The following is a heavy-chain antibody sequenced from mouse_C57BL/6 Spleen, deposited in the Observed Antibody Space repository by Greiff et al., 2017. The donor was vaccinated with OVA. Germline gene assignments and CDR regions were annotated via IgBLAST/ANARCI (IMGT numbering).Heavy chain of an antibody. Sequence: EVKLVESGGGLVKPGGSLKLSCAASGFTFSDYGMHWVRQAPEKGLEWVAYISSGSSTIYYADTVKGRFTISRDNAKNTLFLQMTSLRSEDTSMYYCARGSTGTDFDVWGTGTTVTVSS. CDR3: ARGSTGTDFDV. V-gene: IGHV5-17*01. D-gene: IGHD4-1*01. J-gene: IGHJ1*03. CDR2: ISSGSSTI. CDR1: GFTFSDYG.